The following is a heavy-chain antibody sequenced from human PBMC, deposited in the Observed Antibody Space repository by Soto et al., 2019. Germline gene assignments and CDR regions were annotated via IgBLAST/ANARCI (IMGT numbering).Heavy chain of an antibody. Sequence: QVQLVESGGGVVQPGRSLRLSCAASGFTFSSYAIYWVRQAPGKGLKWVAVISYDGNNKYYADSVKGRFTISRDNSKNTLYLQMNSLRTEDMAVYYCARAGCDGGRCYTLVGLRYGMDVWGQGTTVTVSS. V-gene: IGHV3-30-3*01. CDR1: GFTFSSYA. CDR2: ISYDGNNK. J-gene: IGHJ6*02. D-gene: IGHD2-15*01. CDR3: ARAGCDGGRCYTLVGLRYGMDV.